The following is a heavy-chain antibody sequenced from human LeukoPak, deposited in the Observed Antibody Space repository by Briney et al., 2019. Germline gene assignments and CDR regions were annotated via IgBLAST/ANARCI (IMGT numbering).Heavy chain of an antibody. J-gene: IGHJ4*02. CDR2: ISGDGGST. CDR1: GFMFHDYA. D-gene: IGHD6-19*01. Sequence: GGSLRLSCAAPGFMFHDYAIHWVRQAPGKGLEWVSLISGDGGSTFYADSVKGRFTISRDNSKNSLYLQMNSPRSDDTALYYCARESESSGWYDYWGQGTLVTVSS. CDR3: ARESESSGWYDY. V-gene: IGHV3-43*02.